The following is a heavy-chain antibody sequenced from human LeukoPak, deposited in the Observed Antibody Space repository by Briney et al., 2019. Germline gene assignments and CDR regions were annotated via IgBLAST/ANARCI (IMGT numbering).Heavy chain of an antibody. Sequence: GRSLRLSCVASGFTFTSHAMHWVRQAPGKGLEWVSYISSSGSTIYYADSVKGRFTISRDNAKNSLYLQMNSLRAEDTAVYYCARDRAYYYDLGVMDVWGQGTTVTVSS. V-gene: IGHV3-48*03. J-gene: IGHJ6*02. CDR3: ARDRAYYYDLGVMDV. CDR2: ISSSGSTI. CDR1: GFTFTSHA. D-gene: IGHD3-22*01.